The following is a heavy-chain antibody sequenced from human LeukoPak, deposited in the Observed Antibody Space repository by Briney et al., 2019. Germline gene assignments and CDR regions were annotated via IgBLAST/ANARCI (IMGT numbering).Heavy chain of an antibody. J-gene: IGHJ4*02. V-gene: IGHV3-74*01. CDR1: GFTFSSYW. CDR3: AREEYSGYDLGYFDY. CDR2: INSDGSST. D-gene: IGHD5-12*01. Sequence: GGSLRLSCAASGFTFSSYWMHWVRQAPGKGPVWVSRINSDGSSTSYADSVKGRFTISRDNAKNTLYLQMNSLRAEDTAVYYCAREEYSGYDLGYFDYWGQGTLVTVSS.